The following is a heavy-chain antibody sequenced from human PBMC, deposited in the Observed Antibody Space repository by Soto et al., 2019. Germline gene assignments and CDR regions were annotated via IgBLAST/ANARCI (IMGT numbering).Heavy chain of an antibody. V-gene: IGHV1-8*01. J-gene: IGHJ6*02. CDR3: ARGEGYSSSSGGMDV. D-gene: IGHD6-6*01. CDR2: MNPNSGNT. Sequence: QVQLVQSGAEVKKPGASVKVSCKASGYTFTSYAINWVRQATGQGLERMGGMNPNSGNTGYAQKFQGRVTITRDTSISTAYMELSSLRSEDTAVYYCARGEGYSSSSGGMDVWGQGTTVTVSS. CDR1: GYTFTSYA.